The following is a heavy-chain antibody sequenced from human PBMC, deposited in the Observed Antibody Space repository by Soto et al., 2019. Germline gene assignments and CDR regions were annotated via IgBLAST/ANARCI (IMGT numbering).Heavy chain of an antibody. J-gene: IGHJ4*02. Sequence: QVQLVQSGAEVQKPGSSVKVSCKASGGTFSSYAISWVRQAPGQGLEWMGGIIPIFGTANYAQKFQGRVTITADESTSTAYMELSSLRSEDTAVYYCASDPSRYCSGGSCYSLDYWGQGTLVTVSS. CDR3: ASDPSRYCSGGSCYSLDY. CDR1: GGTFSSYA. CDR2: IIPIFGTA. D-gene: IGHD2-15*01. V-gene: IGHV1-69*01.